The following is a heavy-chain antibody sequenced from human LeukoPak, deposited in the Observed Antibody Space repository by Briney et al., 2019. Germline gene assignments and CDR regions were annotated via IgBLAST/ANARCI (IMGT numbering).Heavy chain of an antibody. D-gene: IGHD6-19*01. CDR1: GFTFSSYG. CDR3: ASRTSGWCYDY. J-gene: IGHJ4*02. CDR2: IWYDGSNK. Sequence: GGSLRLSCAASGFTFSSYGMHWVRQAPGKGLEWVAVIWYDGSNKYYADSVKGRFTISRDNSKNTLYLQMNSLRAEDTAVYYCASRTSGWCYDYWGQGTLVTVSS. V-gene: IGHV3-33*01.